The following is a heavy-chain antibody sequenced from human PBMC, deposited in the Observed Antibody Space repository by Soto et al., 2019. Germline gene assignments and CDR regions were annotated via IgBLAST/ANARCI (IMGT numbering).Heavy chain of an antibody. D-gene: IGHD5-12*01. CDR3: EGSWT. V-gene: IGHV3-23*01. J-gene: IGHJ3*01. Sequence: EVQVLESGGDLVQPGGSLILSCAASGFTIRNYAMSWVRQAPGKALEWVSGISGSSDRTFYADSVKGRFTISKHTSSNTLYLQMNSLRVEDTAVYHCEGSWTWGQGTMVTVSS. CDR2: ISGSSDRT. CDR1: GFTIRNYA.